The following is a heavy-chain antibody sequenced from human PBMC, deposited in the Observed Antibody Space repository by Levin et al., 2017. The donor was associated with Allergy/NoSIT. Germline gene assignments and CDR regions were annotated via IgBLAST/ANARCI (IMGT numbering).Heavy chain of an antibody. CDR1: GFTFSNYW. D-gene: IGHD4-11*01. J-gene: IGHJ6*02. CDR3: ARDPGTVTSKYVSFGMDV. Sequence: GGSLRLSCAASGFTFSNYWMSWVRQAPGKGLEWVANINQDGSEKDYVDSVNGRFTISRENAKNSLYLQMDSLSVEDTAMYYCARDPGTVTSKYVSFGMDVWGQGTTVTVSS. CDR2: INQDGSEK. V-gene: IGHV3-7*01.